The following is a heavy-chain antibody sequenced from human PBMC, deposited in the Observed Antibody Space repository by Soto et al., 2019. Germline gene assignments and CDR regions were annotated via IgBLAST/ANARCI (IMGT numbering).Heavy chain of an antibody. CDR3: ARTYYDFWSGYLYYYYYYMDV. V-gene: IGHV4-59*08. J-gene: IGHJ6*03. CDR2: IYYSGST. CDR1: GGSISSYY. D-gene: IGHD3-3*01. Sequence: SETRSLTCTVSGGSISSYYLSWIRQPPGKGLEWIGYIYYSGSTNYNPSLKSRVTISVDTSKNQFSLKLSSVTAADTAVYYCARTYYDFWSGYLYYYYYYMDVWGKGTTVTVSS.